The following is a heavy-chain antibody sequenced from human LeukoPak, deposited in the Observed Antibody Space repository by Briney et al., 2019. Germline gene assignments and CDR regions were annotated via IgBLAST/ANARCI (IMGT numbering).Heavy chain of an antibody. Sequence: GASVKVSCKASGGTFSSYAISWVRQAPGQGLEWMGIMNSSGGSAIYAQKFQGRATMTRDMSTTTVYMELNSLRSEDTAVYYCARDLLGAAGRPWGLDYWGQGTLVTVSS. V-gene: IGHV1-46*01. CDR1: GGTFSSYA. CDR2: MNSSGGSA. J-gene: IGHJ4*02. CDR3: ARDLLGAAGRPWGLDY. D-gene: IGHD6-13*01.